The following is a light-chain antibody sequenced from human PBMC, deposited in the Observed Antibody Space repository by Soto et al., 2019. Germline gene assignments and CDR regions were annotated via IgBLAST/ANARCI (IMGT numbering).Light chain of an antibody. CDR1: QNILFSSTNENY. V-gene: IGKV4-1*01. CDR3: QQYYATPRT. CDR2: WAS. J-gene: IGKJ1*01. Sequence: DIVMTQSPDSLAVSLGERATINCKSSQNILFSSTNENYLAWYQQKPGHPPRLLIYWASTRESGVPERFSGSGSGTYFTLTISSLQAEDVAFYYCQQYYATPRTFGQGTRVEIK.